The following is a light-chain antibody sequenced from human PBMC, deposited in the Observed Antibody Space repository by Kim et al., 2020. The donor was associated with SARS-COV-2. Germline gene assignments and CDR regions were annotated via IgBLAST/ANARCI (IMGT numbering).Light chain of an antibody. CDR3: QQYDSSRT. J-gene: IGKJ1*01. Sequence: EIVLTQSPGTLSLSPGERATLSCRASQSVSSSYLAWYQQKPGQAPRLLIYGASSMATGIPDRFSGSGSGTDFTLTISRLEPEDFALYYCQQYDSSRTFGQGTKVDIK. CDR2: GAS. V-gene: IGKV3-20*01. CDR1: QSVSSSY.